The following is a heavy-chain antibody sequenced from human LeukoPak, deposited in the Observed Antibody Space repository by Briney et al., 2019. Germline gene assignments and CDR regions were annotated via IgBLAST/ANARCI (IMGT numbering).Heavy chain of an antibody. V-gene: IGHV4-39*07. Sequence: SETLSLTCTVSGGSISSSSYYWGWIRQPPGKGLEWIGEINHSGSTNYNPSLKSRVTISVDTSKNQFSLKLSSVTAADTAVYYCARRTFGGVIKYWGQGPLVTVSS. CDR1: GGSISSSSYY. CDR2: INHSGST. D-gene: IGHD3-16*01. J-gene: IGHJ4*02. CDR3: ARRTFGGVIKY.